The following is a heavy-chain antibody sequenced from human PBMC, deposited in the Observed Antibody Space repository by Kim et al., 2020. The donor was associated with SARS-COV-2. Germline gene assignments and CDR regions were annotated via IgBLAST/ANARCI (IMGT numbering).Heavy chain of an antibody. Sequence: GGSLRLSCAASGFTFSNAWMSWVRQAPGKGLEWVGRIKSKTDGGTTDYAAPVKGRFTISRDDSKNTLYLQMNSLKTEDTAVYYCTTDYYGSGISLELFWGQGTLVTVSS. CDR1: GFTFSNAW. D-gene: IGHD3-10*01. V-gene: IGHV3-15*01. CDR2: IKSKTDGGTT. J-gene: IGHJ4*02. CDR3: TTDYYGSGISLELF.